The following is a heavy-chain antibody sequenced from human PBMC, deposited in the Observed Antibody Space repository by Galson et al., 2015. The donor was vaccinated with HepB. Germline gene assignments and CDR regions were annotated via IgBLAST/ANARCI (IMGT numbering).Heavy chain of an antibody. CDR1: GFTFSSYA. J-gene: IGHJ4*02. CDR2: ISYDGSNK. D-gene: IGHD6-13*01. CDR3: ARGSGYSSLRYFDY. V-gene: IGHV3-30-3*01. Sequence: SLRLSCAASGFTFSSYAMHWVRQAPGKGLEWVAVISYDGSNKYYADSVKGRFTISRDNSKNTLYLQMNSLRAEDTAVYYCARGSGYSSLRYFDYWGQGTLVTVSS.